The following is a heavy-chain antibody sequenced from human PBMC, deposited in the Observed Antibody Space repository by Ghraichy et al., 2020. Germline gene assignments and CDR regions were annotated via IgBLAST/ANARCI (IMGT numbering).Heavy chain of an antibody. D-gene: IGHD2-15*01. V-gene: IGHV4-39*01. CDR1: GGSISSSSYY. Sequence: SETLSLTCTVSGGSISSSSYYWGWIRQPPGKGLEWIGSIYYSGSTYYNPSLKSRVTISVDTSKNQFSLRLSSVTAADTAVYYCARLSYRDCGGANCYWWGYFGYWGQGSLVTVSS. CDR2: IYYSGST. J-gene: IGHJ4*02. CDR3: ARLSYRDCGGANCYWWGYFGY.